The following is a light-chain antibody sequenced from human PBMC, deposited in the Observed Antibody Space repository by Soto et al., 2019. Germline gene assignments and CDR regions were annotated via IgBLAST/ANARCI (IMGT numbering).Light chain of an antibody. CDR2: EAN. CDR1: SSDIGGHNL. CDR3: CSYAGGTLVYV. V-gene: IGLV2-23*01. J-gene: IGLJ1*01. Sequence: QSVLTQPASVSGSPGQSITISCTGTSSDIGGHNLVSWYQHHPGEAPKFIIYEANQRPSGVSTRFSGSKSGNTASLTISGLQAEDEADYYCCSYAGGTLVYVFGTGTKLTVL.